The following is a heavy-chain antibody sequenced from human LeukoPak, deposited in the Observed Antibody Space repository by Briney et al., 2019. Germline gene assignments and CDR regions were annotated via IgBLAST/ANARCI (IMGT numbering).Heavy chain of an antibody. CDR3: ARGPHTAMGSVDY. Sequence: SETLSLTCAVYGGSFSAYYWSWIRQPPGKGLEWIGEINHSGSTNYNPSLKSRVTISVDTSKNQFSLKLSSVTAADTAVYYCARGPHTAMGSVDYWGQGTLVTVSS. V-gene: IGHV4-34*01. CDR2: INHSGST. D-gene: IGHD5-18*01. J-gene: IGHJ4*02. CDR1: GGSFSAYY.